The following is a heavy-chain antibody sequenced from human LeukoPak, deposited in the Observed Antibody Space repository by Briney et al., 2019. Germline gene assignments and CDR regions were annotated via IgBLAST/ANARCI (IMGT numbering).Heavy chain of an antibody. D-gene: IGHD2/OR15-2a*01. CDR1: GFIFSNAW. CDR3: ATGGYFLDF. CDR2: IKSKPNGGTT. V-gene: IGHV3-15*01. J-gene: IGHJ4*02. Sequence: GGSHRLSCAASGFIFSNAWMNWVRQAPGKGLEWVGRIKSKPNGGTTDYAAPVKGRFTVPRDDSKNTVYLQMNSLKTEDTAVYYCATGGYFLDFWGQGTLVTVSS.